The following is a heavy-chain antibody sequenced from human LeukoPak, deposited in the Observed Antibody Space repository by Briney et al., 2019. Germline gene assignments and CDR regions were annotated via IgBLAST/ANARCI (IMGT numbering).Heavy chain of an antibody. J-gene: IGHJ3*02. CDR3: ARDLTGDTNAFDI. V-gene: IGHV1-8*01. Sequence: ASVKVSCKASGYTFTSYDINWVRQATGQGLEWMGWMNPNSGNTGYAQKFQGRVTMTRNTSISTAYMELSSLRSEETAVYYCARDLTGDTNAFDIWGQGTMVTVSS. D-gene: IGHD7-27*01. CDR2: MNPNSGNT. CDR1: GYTFTSYD.